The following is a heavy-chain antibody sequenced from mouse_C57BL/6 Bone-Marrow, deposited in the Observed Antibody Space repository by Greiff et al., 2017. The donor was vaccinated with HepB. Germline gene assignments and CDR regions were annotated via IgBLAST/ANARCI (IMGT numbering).Heavy chain of an antibody. J-gene: IGHJ1*03. D-gene: IGHD1-1*01. CDR1: GFTFSDYG. V-gene: IGHV5-15*01. CDR3: ARQIYYYGSSYYLYFDV. CDR2: ISNLAYSI. Sequence: EVKLVESGGGLVQPGGSLKLSCAASGFTFSDYGMAWVRQAPRKGPEWVAFISNLAYSIYYADTVTGRFTISRENAKNTLYLEMSSLRSEDTAMYYCARQIYYYGSSYYLYFDVWGTGTTVTVSS.